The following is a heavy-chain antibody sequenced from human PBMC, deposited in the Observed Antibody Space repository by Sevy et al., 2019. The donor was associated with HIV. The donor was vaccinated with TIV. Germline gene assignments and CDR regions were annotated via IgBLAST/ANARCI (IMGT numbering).Heavy chain of an antibody. J-gene: IGHJ3*02. CDR3: AKDPNDYCHSFDI. CDR2: ISVTSART. CDR1: GFTFSNYG. V-gene: IGHV3-23*01. D-gene: IGHD1-1*01. Sequence: QLGGSLRLSCVGSGFTFSNYGMTWVRQAPGKGLEWVSRISVTSARTYYADSVRGRFTVSRDNSENTLYLQMNSLRAEDTAVYYCAKDPNDYCHSFDIWGQGTLVTVSS.